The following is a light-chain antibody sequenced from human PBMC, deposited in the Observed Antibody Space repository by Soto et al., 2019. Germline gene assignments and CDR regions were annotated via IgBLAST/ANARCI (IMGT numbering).Light chain of an antibody. CDR1: SSDVGGYNY. V-gene: IGLV2-8*01. CDR2: EVS. CDR3: SSYAGSLVV. J-gene: IGLJ2*01. Sequence: QSALTQPPSASGSPGQSVTISCTGTSSDVGGYNYVSWYQQHPGKAPKLMIYEVSKRPSGVPDRFSGSKSGNTASLTVSGLQAEVEADYYCSSYAGSLVVFGGGTKVTVL.